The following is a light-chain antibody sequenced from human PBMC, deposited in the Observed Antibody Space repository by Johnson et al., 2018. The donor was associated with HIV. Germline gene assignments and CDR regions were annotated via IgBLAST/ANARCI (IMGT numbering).Light chain of an antibody. CDR1: SSNIGNNY. V-gene: IGLV1-51*01. CDR3: ATWHSSLTSGGV. Sequence: QSVLTQPPSVSAAPGQKVTISCSGSSSNIGNNYVSWYQQFPGTAPKLLIYDNNKRPSGIPDRFSGSKSGTSATLGITGLQTGDEADYYCATWHSSLTSGGVFGTGTKVTVL. CDR2: DNN. J-gene: IGLJ1*01.